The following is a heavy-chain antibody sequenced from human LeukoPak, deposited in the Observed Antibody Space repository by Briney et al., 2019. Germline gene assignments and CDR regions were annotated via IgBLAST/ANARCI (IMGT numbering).Heavy chain of an antibody. CDR1: GFTFSSYA. J-gene: IGHJ4*02. CDR3: AKDLLNYYDSSGSPEN. V-gene: IGHV3-23*01. D-gene: IGHD3-22*01. CDR2: ISGSGGST. Sequence: PGGSLRLSCAASGFTFSSYAMSWVRQAPGKGLEWVSAISGSGGSTYYADCVKGRFTISRDNSKNTLYLQMNSLRAEDTAVYYCAKDLLNYYDSSGSPENWGQGTLVTVSS.